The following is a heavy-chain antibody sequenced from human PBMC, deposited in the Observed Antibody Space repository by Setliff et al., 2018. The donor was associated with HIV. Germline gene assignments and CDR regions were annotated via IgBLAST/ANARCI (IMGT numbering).Heavy chain of an antibody. CDR3: ARENYYVTEY. CDR2: ISYDGSYK. V-gene: IGHV3-30*04. Sequence: PGGSLRLSCAASGFSFSSHAMHWVRQAPGKGLQWVAAISYDGSYKYDAHSMKGRFTISRDNSKNTLYLQMNSLTAEDTAVYYCARENYYVTEYWGQGTLVTVSS. D-gene: IGHD3-10*02. J-gene: IGHJ4*02. CDR1: GFSFSSHA.